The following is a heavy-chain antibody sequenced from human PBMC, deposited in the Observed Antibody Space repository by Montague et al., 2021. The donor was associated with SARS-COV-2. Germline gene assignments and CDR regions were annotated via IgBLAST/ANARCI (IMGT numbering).Heavy chain of an antibody. J-gene: IGHJ4*02. CDR1: DVSLSTSTW. V-gene: IGHV4-4*01. Sequence: PETLSLTCVVSDVSLSTSTWWSWVRQSPGKGLEWVGEIYLSGFTQYNPSVKSRVSISLDDSRSQFSLRLTSVTAADTAVYFCARGGLGNRGFDYWGQGTLVTVPS. CDR3: ARGGLGNRGFDY. CDR2: IYLSGFT. D-gene: IGHD3/OR15-3a*01.